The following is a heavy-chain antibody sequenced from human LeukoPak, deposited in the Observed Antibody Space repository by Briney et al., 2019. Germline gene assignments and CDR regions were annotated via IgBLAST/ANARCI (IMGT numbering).Heavy chain of an antibody. D-gene: IGHD2-2*02. J-gene: IGHJ6*03. V-gene: IGHV1-69*01. CDR3: ARDRILLYRGSNYYYYMDA. CDR2: IIPIFGTA. CDR1: GGTFSSYA. Sequence: GSSVKVSCKASGGTFSSYAISWVRQAPGQGLEWMGGIIPIFGTANYAQKFQGRVTITADESTSTAYMELSSLRSEDTAVYYCARDRILLYRGSNYYYYMDAWGKGTTVTVSS.